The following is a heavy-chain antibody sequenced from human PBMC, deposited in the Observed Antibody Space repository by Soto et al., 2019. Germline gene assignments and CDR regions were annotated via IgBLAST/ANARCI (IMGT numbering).Heavy chain of an antibody. V-gene: IGHV3-23*01. CDR2: ISGSGGST. CDR1: GFTFSSYA. D-gene: IGHD3-10*01. CDR3: AKDGGVYGSGTNAFDI. Sequence: EVQLLESGGGLVQPGGSLRLSCAASGFTFSSYAMSWVRQAPGKGLEWVSAISGSGGSTYYADSVKGRFTISRDNSKNTLYLQMNSLRAEDTAVYYCAKDGGVYGSGTNAFDIWGQGTMVTVSS. J-gene: IGHJ3*02.